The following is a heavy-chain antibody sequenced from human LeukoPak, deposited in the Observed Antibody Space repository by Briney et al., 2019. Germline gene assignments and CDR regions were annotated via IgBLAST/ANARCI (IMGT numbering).Heavy chain of an antibody. CDR3: ARRMVRGVIITGAFDI. CDR2: INHSGST. J-gene: IGHJ3*02. V-gene: IGHV4-34*01. CDR1: GGSFSGYY. Sequence: SETLSLTCAVYGGSFSGYYWSWIRQPPGKGLEWIGEINHSGSTNYNPSLKSRVTISVDTSKNQFSLKLSSVTAADTAVYYCARRMVRGVIITGAFDIWGQGTMGTVSS. D-gene: IGHD3-10*01.